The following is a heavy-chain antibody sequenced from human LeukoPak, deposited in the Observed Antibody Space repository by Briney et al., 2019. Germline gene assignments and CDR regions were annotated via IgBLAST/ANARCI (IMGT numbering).Heavy chain of an antibody. CDR1: GYTFTSYY. CDR2: INPSGGST. CDR3: ASSCSSTNCYGRSDY. J-gene: IGHJ4*02. D-gene: IGHD2-2*01. V-gene: IGHV1-46*01. Sequence: GASVKVSCKASGYTFTSYYMHWVRQAPGQGLEWMGIINPSGGSTSYAQKFQGRVTMTRDTSTSTVYMELSSLRSEETAVYYCASSCSSTNCYGRSDYWGQGTLVTVSS.